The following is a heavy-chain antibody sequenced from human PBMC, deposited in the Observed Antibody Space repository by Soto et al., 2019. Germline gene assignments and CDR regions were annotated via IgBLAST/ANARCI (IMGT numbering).Heavy chain of an antibody. J-gene: IGHJ4*02. D-gene: IGHD1-26*01. CDR3: ARDLHSGSYHGYFDY. Sequence: SETLSLTCTVSGGSISSYCWSWIRQPPGKGLEWIGYIYYSGSTNYNPSLKSRVTISVDTSKNQFSLKLSSVTAADTAVYYCARDLHSGSYHGYFDYWGQGTLVTVSS. CDR1: GGSISSYC. CDR2: IYYSGST. V-gene: IGHV4-59*01.